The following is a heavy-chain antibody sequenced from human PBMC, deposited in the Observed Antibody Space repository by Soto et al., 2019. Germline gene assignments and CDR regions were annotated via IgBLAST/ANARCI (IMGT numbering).Heavy chain of an antibody. CDR3: ARDGDYCSGGSCYSVLAWFDP. CDR2: IWYDGSNK. J-gene: IGHJ5*02. V-gene: IGHV3-33*01. D-gene: IGHD2-15*01. CDR1: GCTFSSYG. Sequence: GGSLRLSCAASGCTFSSYGMHWVRQAPGKGLEWVAVIWYDGSNKYYADSVKGRFTISIDNSKNTLYLQMNSLRAEDTAVYYCARDGDYCSGGSCYSVLAWFDPWGKGTLVPVSS.